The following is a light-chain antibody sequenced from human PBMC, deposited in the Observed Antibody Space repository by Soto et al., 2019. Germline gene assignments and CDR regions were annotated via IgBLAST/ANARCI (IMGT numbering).Light chain of an antibody. CDR3: SAYSDIDTKV. V-gene: IGLV2-14*03. CDR1: SSDVGGYNH. CDR2: DVS. J-gene: IGLJ1*01. Sequence: QSVLTQPASVSGSPGQSITISCTGTSSDVGGYNHVSWYQQHPGKAPKLMLYDVSNRPSGVSNRFSGSKSGTTASLTISGLQPEDEADYYCSAYSDIDTKVFGTGTKVTVL.